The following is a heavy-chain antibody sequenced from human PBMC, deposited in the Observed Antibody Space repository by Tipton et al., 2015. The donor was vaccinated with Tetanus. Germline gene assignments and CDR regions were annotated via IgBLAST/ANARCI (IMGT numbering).Heavy chain of an antibody. J-gene: IGHJ5*02. Sequence: QLVQSGGGLIQPGGSLRLSCAASGFTFSGYSMNWVRQAPGKGLEWVSSISSSGSHMYYAESVRGRFSISRDNAKNSLYLQMNSLRADDPALYYCAREGSSGWFDPWGRGTLVTVSS. D-gene: IGHD1-26*01. V-gene: IGHV3-21*06. CDR2: ISSSGSHM. CDR3: AREGSSGWFDP. CDR1: GFTFSGYS.